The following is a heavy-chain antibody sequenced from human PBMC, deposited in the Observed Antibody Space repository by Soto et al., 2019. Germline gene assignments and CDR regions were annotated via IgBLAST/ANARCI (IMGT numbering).Heavy chain of an antibody. J-gene: IGHJ4*02. Sequence: GGSLRLSCAASGFTFSSYAMSWVRQAPGKGLEWVSTISGSGGSTYYADSVKGRFTISRDNSKNTLYLQMNSLRAEDTAVYYCAKMEYSSSSWDYWGQGTLVTVSS. V-gene: IGHV3-23*01. CDR2: ISGSGGST. D-gene: IGHD6-6*01. CDR1: GFTFSSYA. CDR3: AKMEYSSSSWDY.